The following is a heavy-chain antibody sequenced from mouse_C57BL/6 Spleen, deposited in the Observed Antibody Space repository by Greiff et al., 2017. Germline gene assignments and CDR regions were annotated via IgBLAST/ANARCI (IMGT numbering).Heavy chain of an antibody. Sequence: EVQLQQSGPELVKPWASVKISCKASGYTFTDYYMNWVKQSHGKSLEWIGDINPNNGGTSYNQKFKGKATLTVDKSSSTAYMELRSLTSEDSAVYYCARVYDLAMDYWGQGTSVTVSS. V-gene: IGHV1-26*01. J-gene: IGHJ4*01. CDR3: ARVYDLAMDY. CDR2: INPNNGGT. D-gene: IGHD2-12*01. CDR1: GYTFTDYY.